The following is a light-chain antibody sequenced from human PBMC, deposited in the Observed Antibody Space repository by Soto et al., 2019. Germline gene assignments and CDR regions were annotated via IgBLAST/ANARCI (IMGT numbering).Light chain of an antibody. J-gene: IGLJ2*01. V-gene: IGLV2-14*01. CDR1: SSDVGGYNY. CDR3: SSYTGSSTYVV. Sequence: QSVLTQPASVSGSPGQSITISCTGTSSDVGGYNYVSWYQQHPRKAPKLMIYDVSNRPSGVSNRFSGSKSANTASLTISGLQAEDEADYYCSSYTGSSTYVVFGGGTKVTVL. CDR2: DVS.